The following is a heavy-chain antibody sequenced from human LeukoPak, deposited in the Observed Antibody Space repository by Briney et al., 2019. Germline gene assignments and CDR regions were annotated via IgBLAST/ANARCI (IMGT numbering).Heavy chain of an antibody. CDR2: ISKDAAFM. CDR1: GFNFIDYD. CDR3: ARDLMWLVDY. Sequence: GGSLRLSCAASGFNFIDYDFHWVRQAPGKGLEWLAYISKDAAFMFYADSVRGRFTVSRDNSKRTVYLQLNSLRAEDTALYYCARDLMWLVDYWGQGTLVTVSS. D-gene: IGHD6-19*01. J-gene: IGHJ4*02. V-gene: IGHV3-30*04.